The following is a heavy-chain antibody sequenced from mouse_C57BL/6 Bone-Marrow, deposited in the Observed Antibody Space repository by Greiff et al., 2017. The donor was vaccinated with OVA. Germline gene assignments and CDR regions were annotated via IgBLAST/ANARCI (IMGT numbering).Heavy chain of an antibody. CDR1: GFSFNTYA. Sequence: EVQLVESGGGLVQPKGSLKLSCAASGFSFNTYAMNWVRQAPGKGLEWVARIRSKSNNYATYYADSVKDRFTISRDDSESMLYLQMNNLKTEDTAMDYCVRQPLPWYFDVWGTGTTVTVSS. J-gene: IGHJ1*03. V-gene: IGHV10-1*01. CDR3: VRQPLPWYFDV. CDR2: IRSKSNNYAT.